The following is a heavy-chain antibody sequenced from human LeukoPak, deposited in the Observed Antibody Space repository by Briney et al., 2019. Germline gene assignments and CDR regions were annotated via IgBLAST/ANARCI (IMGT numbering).Heavy chain of an antibody. CDR1: GYTFTSYA. CDR3: AKDDVAPRPDFDY. J-gene: IGHJ4*02. Sequence: ASVKVSCKASGYTFTSYAMHWVRQAPGQRLEWMGWINAGNGNTKYSQEFQGRVTITRDMSTSTVYMELNSLRAEDTAVYYCAKDDVAPRPDFDYWGQGTLVTVSS. CDR2: INAGNGNT. V-gene: IGHV1-3*03. D-gene: IGHD6-6*01.